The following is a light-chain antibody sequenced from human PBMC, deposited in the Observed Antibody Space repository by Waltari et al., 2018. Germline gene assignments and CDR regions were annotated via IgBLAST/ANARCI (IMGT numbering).Light chain of an antibody. CDR2: DVG. Sequence: QSALTQPASVSGSPGQSLTISCTGISSDVGGHNYVPWYHQHPGKAPKVMIYDVGYRPSGVSSRFSGSKSGNTASLTISGLQAEDEADYYCTSYASSSTLVFGGGTKLTVL. V-gene: IGLV2-14*03. CDR1: SSDVGGHNY. CDR3: TSYASSSTLV. J-gene: IGLJ2*01.